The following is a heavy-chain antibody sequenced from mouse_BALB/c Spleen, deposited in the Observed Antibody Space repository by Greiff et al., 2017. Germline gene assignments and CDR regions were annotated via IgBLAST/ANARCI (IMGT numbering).Heavy chain of an antibody. CDR3: ARDYGSSHYFDY. Sequence: QVQLQQSGAELVRPGVSVKISCKGSGYPFTDYAMHWVKQSHAKSLEWIGVISTYYGDASYNQKFKGKATMTVDKSSSTAYMELARLTSEDSAIYYCARDYGSSHYFDYWGQGTTLTVSS. CDR2: ISTYYGDA. V-gene: IGHV1S137*01. J-gene: IGHJ2*01. CDR1: GYPFTDYA. D-gene: IGHD1-1*01.